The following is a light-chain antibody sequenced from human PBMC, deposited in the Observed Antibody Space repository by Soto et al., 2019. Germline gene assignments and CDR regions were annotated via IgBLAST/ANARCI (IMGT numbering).Light chain of an antibody. CDR2: WAS. J-gene: IGKJ5*01. CDR1: QSVLYSSKNNNY. V-gene: IGKV4-1*01. CDR3: QQYYSSPLT. Sequence: DTVMTQSPGSLSVYLGERAIINCKSSQSVLYSSKNNNYLAWYQQKPGQPPKLLIYWASTRESGVPDRFRGSGSGTDFTLTISSLQAEDAAIYYCQQYYSSPLTFGQGTRLDIK.